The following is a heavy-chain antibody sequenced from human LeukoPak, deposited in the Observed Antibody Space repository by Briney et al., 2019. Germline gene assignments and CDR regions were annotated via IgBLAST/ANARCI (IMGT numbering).Heavy chain of an antibody. Sequence: PGGSLRLSCAASGFTFSNYWMHWVRQAPGKGLVWVSRIRTDGTITTYADSVKGRFSISRDNAKNTLYLQVNSLRVEDTAVYYCARKGTGSYMDVWGKGTTVTVSS. V-gene: IGHV3-74*01. CDR1: GFTFSNYW. CDR3: ARKGTGSYMDV. J-gene: IGHJ6*03. CDR2: IRTDGTIT. D-gene: IGHD1/OR15-1a*01.